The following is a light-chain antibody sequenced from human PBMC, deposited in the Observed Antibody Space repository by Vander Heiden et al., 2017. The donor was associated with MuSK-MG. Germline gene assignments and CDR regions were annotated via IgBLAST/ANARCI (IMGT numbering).Light chain of an antibody. CDR1: QSVSSY. V-gene: IGKV3-11*01. CDR3: QQRSNWHHESIT. J-gene: IGKJ4*01. CDR2: DAS. Sequence: EIVLTQSPATLSLSPGERATLSCRASQSVSSYLAWYQQKPGQAPRLLIYDASNRATGSPDRFSGSGYGKDFTLTISILEPEECAVYYCQQRSNWHHESITFGGGTKVEIK.